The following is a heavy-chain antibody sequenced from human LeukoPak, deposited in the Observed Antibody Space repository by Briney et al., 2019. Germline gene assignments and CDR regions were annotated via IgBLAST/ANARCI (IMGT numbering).Heavy chain of an antibody. CDR2: ISSSSSTI. J-gene: IGHJ3*02. CDR1: GSTFSSYS. D-gene: IGHD1-26*01. V-gene: IGHV3-48*01. Sequence: GGSLRLSCAASGSTFSSYSMNWVRQAPGKGLEWVSYISSSSSTIYYADSVKGRFTISRDNAKNSLYLQMNSLRAEDTAVYYCARDDGSSDAFDIWGQGTMATVSS. CDR3: ARDDGSSDAFDI.